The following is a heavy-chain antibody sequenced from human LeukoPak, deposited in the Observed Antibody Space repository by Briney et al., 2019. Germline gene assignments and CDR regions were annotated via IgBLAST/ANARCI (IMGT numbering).Heavy chain of an antibody. CDR1: GFTFSSYW. CDR3: ARTGSGQTYYYYMDV. Sequence: GGSLRLSCAASGFTFSSYWMHWVRQAPGKGLEWVAFIRFDGSNKFYADFVRGRFTISRDNSKNTLYLHMNSLRAEDTALYFCARTGSGQTYYYYMDVWGRGTSVTISS. V-gene: IGHV3-30*02. D-gene: IGHD3-10*01. J-gene: IGHJ6*03. CDR2: IRFDGSNK.